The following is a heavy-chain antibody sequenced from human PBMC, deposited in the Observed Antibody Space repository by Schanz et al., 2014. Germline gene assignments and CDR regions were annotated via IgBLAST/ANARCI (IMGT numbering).Heavy chain of an antibody. V-gene: IGHV3-23*04. J-gene: IGHJ4*02. CDR3: AKSLESCPGGRCSRGYFDY. Sequence: EVQLVESGGGLVQPGGSLRLSCAASGFSVGNKYMNWVRQAPGKGLEWVSLISDSGDTAYYADSVKGRFTISRDNFKGALYLQMSSLRAEDTAVYYCAKSLESCPGGRCSRGYFDYWGQGTLVNVSS. CDR1: GFSVGNKY. CDR2: ISDSGDTA. D-gene: IGHD2-8*02.